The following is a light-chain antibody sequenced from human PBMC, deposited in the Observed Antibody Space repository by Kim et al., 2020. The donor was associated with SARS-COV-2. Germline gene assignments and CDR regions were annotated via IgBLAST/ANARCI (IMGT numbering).Light chain of an antibody. CDR3: AAWDDTLSARV. V-gene: IGLV1-47*02. CDR1: TSNVGKTY. J-gene: IGLJ3*02. CDR2: GYN. Sequence: GQSVPSSCSGRTSNVGKTYVYWYQQLPGTAPRRLIYGYNQRPSGVPYRFSGSKSGTSASLAISGLQSEDEANYYCAAWDDTLSARVFGGGTQLTVL.